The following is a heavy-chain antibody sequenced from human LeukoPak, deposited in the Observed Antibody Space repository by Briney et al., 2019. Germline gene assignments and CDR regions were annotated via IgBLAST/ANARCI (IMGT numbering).Heavy chain of an antibody. CDR1: GGSISSYY. D-gene: IGHD3-22*01. J-gene: IGHJ4*02. Sequence: LETLSLTCTVSGGSISSYYWSWIRQPPGKGLEWIGYIYYSGSTNYNPSLKSRVTISINTSKNQFSLNLTSVTAADTAVYYCARGMYYYDGSGDYWGQGTLVTVSS. V-gene: IGHV4-59*08. CDR2: IYYSGST. CDR3: ARGMYYYDGSGDY.